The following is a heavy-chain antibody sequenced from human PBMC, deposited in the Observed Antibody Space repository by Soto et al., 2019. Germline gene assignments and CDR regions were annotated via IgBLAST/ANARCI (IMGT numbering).Heavy chain of an antibody. CDR1: GFTFSSYG. D-gene: IGHD3-3*01. V-gene: IGHV3-30*18. CDR3: AKDEYYDFWRGYEPQGAFDL. J-gene: IGHJ3*01. CDR2: ISYDGSNK. Sequence: QVQLVESGGGVVQPGRSLRLSCAASGFTFSSYGMHWVRQAPGKGLEWVAVISYDGSNKYYADSVKGRFTISRDNSKNTLYLQMTSLRDEDTAVYYCAKDEYYDFWRGYEPQGAFDLWGQGTMVTVSS.